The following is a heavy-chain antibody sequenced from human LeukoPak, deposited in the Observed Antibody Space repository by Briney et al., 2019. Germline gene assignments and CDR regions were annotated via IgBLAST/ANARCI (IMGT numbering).Heavy chain of an antibody. CDR1: GDTVSSNSVA. D-gene: IGHD2-15*01. V-gene: IGHV6-1*01. Sequence: SQTLSLTCAISGDTVSSNSVAWNWISPSPSRGLEWLGRTYYRSKWYNDYAVSVKRRITINPDTSRNQFSLQLNSVTPEDTAVYYCARWGYCTGGSCSKPHFDIWGQGTMVTVSS. CDR2: TYYRSKWYN. J-gene: IGHJ3*02. CDR3: ARWGYCTGGSCSKPHFDI.